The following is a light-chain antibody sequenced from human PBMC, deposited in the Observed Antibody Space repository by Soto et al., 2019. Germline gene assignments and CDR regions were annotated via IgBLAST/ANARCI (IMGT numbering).Light chain of an antibody. J-gene: IGLJ1*01. Sequence: QSVLTQPGSVSGSPGQSITISCTGTSSDVGGYKHVSWYQHHPGKAPKLMIYEVSKRPSGVPDRFSGSKSGSTASLTVSGLQAEDEADYYCSSYTSSSSYVFGTGTKVTV. CDR1: SSDVGGYKH. CDR3: SSYTSSSSYV. V-gene: IGLV2-14*01. CDR2: EVS.